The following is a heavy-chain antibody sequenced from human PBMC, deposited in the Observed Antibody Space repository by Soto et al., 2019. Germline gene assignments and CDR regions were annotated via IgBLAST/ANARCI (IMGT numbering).Heavy chain of an antibody. CDR3: ARDDPGPAAVDF. D-gene: IGHD6-13*01. Sequence: GGSLRLSCAASGFTFSTYWIHWFRQAPGKGLVWVSCIRPDGRDTRYADSVKGRFTISRDNAKNALYLQMNSLRGDDTAVYYCARDDPGPAAVDFWGQGNLVTVSS. V-gene: IGHV3-74*01. CDR1: GFTFSTYW. CDR2: IRPDGRDT. J-gene: IGHJ4*02.